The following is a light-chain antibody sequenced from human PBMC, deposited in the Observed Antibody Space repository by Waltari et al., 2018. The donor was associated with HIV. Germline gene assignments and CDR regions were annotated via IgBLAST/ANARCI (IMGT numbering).Light chain of an antibody. CDR2: RNN. CDR1: SSNIGSNY. J-gene: IGLJ3*02. CDR3: ATRDDSLNAWV. Sequence: QSVLTQPPSASGTPGQRVTISCSGSSSNIGSNYVYWYQQLPRTAPKLLIYRNNQRPSGVPDRFSGSKSGTSASLAISGLRSEDEADYYCATRDDSLNAWVFGGGTKVTVL. V-gene: IGLV1-47*01.